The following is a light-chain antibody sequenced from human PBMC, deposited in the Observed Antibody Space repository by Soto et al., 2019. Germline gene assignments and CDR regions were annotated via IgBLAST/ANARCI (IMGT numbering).Light chain of an antibody. CDR3: SSYTSSSTWV. CDR2: EVI. J-gene: IGLJ3*02. V-gene: IGLV2-14*01. Sequence: QSVLTQPASVSGSPGQSITISCTGSSSDVGGYNYVSWYQQHPGKAPQLMIYEVINRPSGVSHRFSGSKSGNTASLTISGLQAEDEADYYCSSYTSSSTWVFGGGTKLTVL. CDR1: SSDVGGYNY.